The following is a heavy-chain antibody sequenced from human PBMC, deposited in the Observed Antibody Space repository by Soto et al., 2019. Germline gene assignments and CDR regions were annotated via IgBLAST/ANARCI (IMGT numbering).Heavy chain of an antibody. CDR3: ARGTVATIYYYYYGMDV. J-gene: IGHJ6*02. D-gene: IGHD5-12*01. V-gene: IGHV1-69*01. CDR2: IIPIFGTA. Sequence: QVQLVQSGAEVKKPGSSVKVSCKASGGTFSSYAISWVRQAPGQGLEWMGGIIPIFGTANYAQQFQGRVTITADESTSTAYMELSSLRSEDTAVYYCARGTVATIYYYYYGMDVWGQGTTVTVSS. CDR1: GGTFSSYA.